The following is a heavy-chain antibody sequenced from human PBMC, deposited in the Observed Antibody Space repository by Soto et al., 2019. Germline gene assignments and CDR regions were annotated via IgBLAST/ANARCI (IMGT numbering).Heavy chain of an antibody. Sequence: GASVKVSCKASGYTFTSYGISWVRQAPGQGLEWMGWISAYNGNTNYAQKLQGRVTMTTDTSTSTAHMELRSLRSDDTAVYYCARDPHSSDYGDSYNWFDPWGQGTLVTVSS. V-gene: IGHV1-18*01. CDR2: ISAYNGNT. CDR1: GYTFTSYG. CDR3: ARDPHSSDYGDSYNWFDP. D-gene: IGHD4-17*01. J-gene: IGHJ5*02.